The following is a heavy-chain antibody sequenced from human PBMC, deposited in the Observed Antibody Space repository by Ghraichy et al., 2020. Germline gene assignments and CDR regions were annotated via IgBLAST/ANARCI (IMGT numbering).Heavy chain of an antibody. Sequence: ASVKVSCKAAGYTFSRYDISWVRQAPGQGLEWMGWIGAYTGNTNYAQNLRGRVTMTTDKSTDTAYMELRSLRSDDTAVYYCVRVGTGSGPYPPFDYWGPGTPGTGSS. V-gene: IGHV1-18*01. J-gene: IGHJ4*02. CDR3: VRVGTGSGPYPPFDY. D-gene: IGHD3-10*01. CDR2: IGAYTGNT. CDR1: GYTFSRYD.